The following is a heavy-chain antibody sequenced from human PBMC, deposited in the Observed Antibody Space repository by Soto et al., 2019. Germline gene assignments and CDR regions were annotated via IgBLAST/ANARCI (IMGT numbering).Heavy chain of an antibody. CDR1: GFTFSSYG. CDR2: ISYDGSNK. CDR3: AHPADLGWFDP. V-gene: IGHV3-30*03. Sequence: PXVSLRLSFAASGFTFSSYGMHWVRQAPGKGLEWVAVISYDGSNKYYADSVKGRFTISRDNSKNTLYLQMNSLRAEDTAVYYCAHPADLGWFDPWGQGTLVTVSS. J-gene: IGHJ5*02.